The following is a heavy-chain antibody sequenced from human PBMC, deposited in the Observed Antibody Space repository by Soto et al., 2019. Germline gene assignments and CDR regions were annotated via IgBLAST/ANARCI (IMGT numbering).Heavy chain of an antibody. CDR3: AKADSYDMLTGYSPPQSGYGMDV. V-gene: IGHV3-30*18. CDR1: GFTFSSYG. Sequence: PGGSLRLSCAASGFTFSSYGMHWVRQAPGKGLEWVAVISYDGSNKYYADSVKGRFTISRDNSKNTLYLQMNSLRAEDTAVYYCAKADSYDMLTGYSPPQSGYGMDVWGQGTTVTVSS. D-gene: IGHD3-9*01. CDR2: ISYDGSNK. J-gene: IGHJ6*02.